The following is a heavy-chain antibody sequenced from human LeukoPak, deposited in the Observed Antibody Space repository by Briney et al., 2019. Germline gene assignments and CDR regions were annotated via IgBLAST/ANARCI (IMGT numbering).Heavy chain of an antibody. V-gene: IGHV4-31*03. CDR2: IYYSGST. J-gene: IGHJ6*02. Sequence: SETLSLTCTVSGGFISSGGYYWSWIRQQPGKGLEWIGYIYYSGSTYYNPSLKSRVTISVDTSKNQFSLKLSSVTAADTAVYYCARTLVESRYFDKIYGMDVWGQGTTVTVSS. CDR3: ARTLVESRYFDKIYGMDV. D-gene: IGHD3-9*01. CDR1: GGFISSGGYY.